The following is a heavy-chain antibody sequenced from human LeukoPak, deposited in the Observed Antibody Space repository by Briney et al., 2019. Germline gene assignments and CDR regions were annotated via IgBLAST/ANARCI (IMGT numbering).Heavy chain of an antibody. CDR3: AKMKAHPLPTYYMDV. CDR1: GFTFSNFA. J-gene: IGHJ6*01. D-gene: IGHD1-26*01. CDR2: IINSGAT. Sequence: LGGSLRLSCAASGFTFSNFARSWVRRTPGRGLEWVSGIINSGATLYAHSVKGRFTISRANSKNTPYLEMNSLRAEDTAINYCAKMKAHPLPTYYMDVWGQGTTVTVSS. V-gene: IGHV3-23*01.